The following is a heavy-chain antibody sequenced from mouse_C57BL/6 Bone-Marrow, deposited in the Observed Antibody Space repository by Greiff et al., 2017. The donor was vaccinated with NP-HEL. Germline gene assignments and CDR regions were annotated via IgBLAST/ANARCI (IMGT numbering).Heavy chain of an antibody. Sequence: QVQLKQSGAELVKPGASVKLSCKASGYTFTSYWMHWVKQRPGQGLEWIGMIHPNSGSTNYNEKFKSKATLTVDKSSSTAYMQLSSLTSEDSAVYYCARGLIYYYGSSPWGQGTLVTVSA. D-gene: IGHD1-1*01. V-gene: IGHV1-64*01. CDR1: GYTFTSYW. CDR3: ARGLIYYYGSSP. J-gene: IGHJ3*01. CDR2: IHPNSGST.